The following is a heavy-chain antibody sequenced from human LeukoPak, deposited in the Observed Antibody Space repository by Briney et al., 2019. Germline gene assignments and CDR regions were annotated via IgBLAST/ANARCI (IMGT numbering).Heavy chain of an antibody. CDR2: IYPGDSDA. CDR1: GYSFTTYW. Sequence: RESLKISCKGSGYSFTTYWIGWVRQMPGKGLEWMGIIYPGDSDARYSPSFQGQVTISADKSISTAYLQWSSLKASDTAMYYCARLLRNIAAAVYYFDYWGQGTLVTVSS. CDR3: ARLLRNIAAAVYYFDY. J-gene: IGHJ4*02. V-gene: IGHV5-51*01. D-gene: IGHD6-13*01.